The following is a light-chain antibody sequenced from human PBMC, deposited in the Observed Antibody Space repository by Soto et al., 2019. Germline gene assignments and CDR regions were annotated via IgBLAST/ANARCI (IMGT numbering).Light chain of an antibody. CDR3: QQYYSYPRT. CDR1: QGISSY. CDR2: AAS. Sequence: QMTQSPSSLSASTGDRVTITCRASQGISSYLAWYQQKPGKAPKLLIYAASTLQSGVPSRFSGSGSGTDFTLTISCLQSEDFATYYCQQYYSYPRTFGQGTKVDIK. J-gene: IGKJ1*01. V-gene: IGKV1-8*01.